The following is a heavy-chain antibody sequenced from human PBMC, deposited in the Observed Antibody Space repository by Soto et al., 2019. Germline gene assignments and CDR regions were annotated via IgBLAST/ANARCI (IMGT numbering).Heavy chain of an antibody. J-gene: IGHJ5*02. CDR3: ARALTFGGVIVWFDP. D-gene: IGHD3-16*02. Sequence: SETLSLTCTVSGGSISSYYWSWIRQPPGKGLEWIGYIYYSGSTNYNPSLKSRVTISVDTSKNQFSLKLSSVTAADTAVYYCARALTFGGVIVWFDPWGQGTLVTVSS. CDR1: GGSISSYY. V-gene: IGHV4-59*01. CDR2: IYYSGST.